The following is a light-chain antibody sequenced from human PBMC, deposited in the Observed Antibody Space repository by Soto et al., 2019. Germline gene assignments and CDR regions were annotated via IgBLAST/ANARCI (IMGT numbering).Light chain of an antibody. CDR3: QSYDSSLSGYVV. V-gene: IGLV1-40*01. CDR1: SXNIXAGYD. J-gene: IGLJ2*01. Sequence: QSVLTQPPSVSGAPGQRVTXSCTXSSXNIXAGYDVHWYQQLPGTAPKLLIYGNSNRPSGVPDRFSGSKSGTSASLAITGLQAEDEADYYCQSYDSSLSGYVVFGGGTKVTVL. CDR2: GNS.